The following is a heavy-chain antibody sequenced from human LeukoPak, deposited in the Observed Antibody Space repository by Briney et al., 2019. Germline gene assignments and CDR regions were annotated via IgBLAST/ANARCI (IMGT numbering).Heavy chain of an antibody. CDR3: ARDPGRQYSSIADV. CDR2: IKEDGSKK. CDR1: GFTFSNYW. J-gene: IGHJ6*02. V-gene: IGHV3-7*03. Sequence: LPGGSLRLSCAASGFTFSNYWMSWVRQAPGKGLEWLANIKEDGSKKYYVDSVKGRFTISRDNAKNSLYLQMDSLRAEDTAVYYCARDPGRQYSSIADVWGQGTTVTVSS. D-gene: IGHD6-19*01.